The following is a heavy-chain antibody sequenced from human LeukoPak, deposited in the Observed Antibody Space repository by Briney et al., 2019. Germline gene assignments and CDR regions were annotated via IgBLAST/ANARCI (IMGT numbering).Heavy chain of an antibody. Sequence: GGSLRLSCAASGFTVSSNYMSWVRQAPGKGLEWVSVIYSGGSTYYADSVKGRFTITRDNSKNTLYLQMNSLRAEDTAVYYCARDRSGTYYDAFDIWGQGTMVTVSS. V-gene: IGHV3-53*01. D-gene: IGHD1-26*01. CDR2: IYSGGST. CDR3: ARDRSGTYYDAFDI. CDR1: GFTVSSNY. J-gene: IGHJ3*02.